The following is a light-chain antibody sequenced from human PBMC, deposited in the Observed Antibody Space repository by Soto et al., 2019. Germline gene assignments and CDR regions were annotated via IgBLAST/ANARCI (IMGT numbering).Light chain of an antibody. CDR2: EIN. CDR3: SSYTNSRTLYV. CDR1: SSDVGGYNY. J-gene: IGLJ1*01. V-gene: IGLV2-14*01. Sequence: QSVLTQPASVSGSPGQSITISCTGTSSDVGGYNYVSWYQQHPGKAPKLMIYEINNRPSGVSNRFSGSKSGNTASLTISGLQAEDEADYHCSSYTNSRTLYVFGTGTKVTVL.